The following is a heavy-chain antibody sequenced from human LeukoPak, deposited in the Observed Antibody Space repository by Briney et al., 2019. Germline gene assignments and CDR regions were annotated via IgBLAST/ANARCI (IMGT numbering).Heavy chain of an antibody. CDR3: ARRITGTTSDSFDY. J-gene: IGHJ4*02. Sequence: SETLSLTCAVYGGSFSGYYWSWIRQPPGKGLEWIGEINRSGSTNYNPSLKSRGTITVDTSKNQFSLKLSYVTAADTALYYCARRITGTTSDSFDYWGQGTLVTVSS. CDR1: GGSFSGYY. V-gene: IGHV4-34*01. D-gene: IGHD1-20*01. CDR2: INRSGST.